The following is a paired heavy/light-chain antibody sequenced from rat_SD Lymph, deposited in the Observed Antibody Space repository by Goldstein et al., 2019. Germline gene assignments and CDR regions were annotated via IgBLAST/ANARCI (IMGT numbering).Heavy chain of an antibody. CDR3: TKSGSTYYGYTYYFDY. Sequence: EVQLVESGGGLVQPGRSLKLSCVASGFTFNNYWMTWIRQAPGKGLEWVASITNTGGSTYYPDSVKGRFTISRDNAKSTLYLQMNSLRSEDTATYYCTKSGSTYYGYTYYFDYWGQGVMVTVSS. D-gene: IGHD1-9*01. V-gene: IGHV5-31*01. J-gene: IGHJ2*01. CDR2: ITNTGGST. CDR1: GFTFNNYW.
Light chain of an antibody. V-gene: IGKV12S39*01. Sequence: DIQMTQSPASLSASLGETVTIECLASEDIYSNLAWYQQKPGKSPQLLIYDASSLQDGVPSRFSGSESGTQYSLEINSLQSEDAATYFCQQHHDYPYTFGAGTKLELK. J-gene: IGKJ2-3*01. CDR2: DAS. CDR1: EDIYSN. CDR3: QQHHDYPYT.